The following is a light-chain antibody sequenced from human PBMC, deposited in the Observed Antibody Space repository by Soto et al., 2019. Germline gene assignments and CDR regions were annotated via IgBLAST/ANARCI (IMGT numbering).Light chain of an antibody. J-gene: IGKJ2*01. CDR1: QSVLYSSNNKNY. Sequence: IVMTQSPDTLAVSLGERATINCKSSQSVLYSSNNKNYLAWYQQKPGQPPKLRIYWASTRESGVPDRFSGSGSATDFTLAISSLQAEDVAVYYCQQYYSTPPYTFGQETKLEIK. CDR3: QQYYSTPPYT. V-gene: IGKV4-1*01. CDR2: WAS.